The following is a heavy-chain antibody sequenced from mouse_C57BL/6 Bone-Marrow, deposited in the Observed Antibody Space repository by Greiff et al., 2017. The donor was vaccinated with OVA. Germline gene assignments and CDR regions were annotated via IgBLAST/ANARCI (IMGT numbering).Heavy chain of an antibody. V-gene: IGHV14-4*01. D-gene: IGHD1-1*01. CDR1: GFNIKDDY. CDR2: IDPENGDT. CDR3: TYYYGSSYGDY. Sequence: EVKLMESGAELVRPGASVKLSCTASGFNIKDDYMHWVKQRPEQGLEWIGWIDPENGDTEYASKFKGKATITADTSSNTAYLQLSSLTSEDTAVYYCTYYYGSSYGDYWGQGTTLTVSS. J-gene: IGHJ2*01.